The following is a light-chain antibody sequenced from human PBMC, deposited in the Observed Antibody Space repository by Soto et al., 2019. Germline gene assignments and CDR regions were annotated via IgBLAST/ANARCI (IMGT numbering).Light chain of an antibody. J-gene: IGKJ5*01. Sequence: EIVMTQSPATLSVSPGERVTLSCRASQSVSRFLAWYQQRPGQAPRLLIYDTSTRATGVPARFSGSGSGTEFSLTISSLQSEDFATYYCQQSYSTPHHFGQGTRLEIK. CDR3: QQSYSTPHH. V-gene: IGKV3-15*01. CDR1: QSVSRF. CDR2: DTS.